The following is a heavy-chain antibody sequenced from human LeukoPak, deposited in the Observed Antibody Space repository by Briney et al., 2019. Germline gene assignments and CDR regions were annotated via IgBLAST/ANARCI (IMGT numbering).Heavy chain of an antibody. CDR1: GFTFRRYG. D-gene: IGHD3-10*01. CDR2: ISGSGSST. V-gene: IGHV3-23*01. J-gene: IGHJ4*02. CDR3: ARGGGSGSYYNEYFDY. Sequence: TGGSLRLSCAASGFTFRRYGMSWVRQAPEKGLEWVSAISGSGSSTYYGDSVKGRFTISRDNAKNSLYLQMNSLRAEDTAVYYCARGGGSGSYYNEYFDYWGQGTLVTVSS.